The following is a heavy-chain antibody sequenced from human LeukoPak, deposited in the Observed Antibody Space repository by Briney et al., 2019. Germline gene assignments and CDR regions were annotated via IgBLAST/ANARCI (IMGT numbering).Heavy chain of an antibody. Sequence: PGGSLRLSCAASGFTFSSYSMSWVRQAPGKGLEWVSSISSSSSYIYYADSVKGRFTISRDNAKNSLYLQMNSLRAEDTAVYYCARDDWATPLGAQVVITYFDYWGQGALVTVSS. D-gene: IGHD3-22*01. CDR1: GFTFSSYS. CDR2: ISSSSSYI. CDR3: ARDDWATPLGAQVVITYFDY. J-gene: IGHJ4*02. V-gene: IGHV3-21*01.